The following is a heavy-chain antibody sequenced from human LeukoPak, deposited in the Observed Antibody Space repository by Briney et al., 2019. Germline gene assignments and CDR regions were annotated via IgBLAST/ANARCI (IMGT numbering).Heavy chain of an antibody. Sequence: GGSLRLSCATSGFTFSSYGMHWVRQAPGKGLEWVAVISYDGSTKYYADSVKGRFTISRDNSKNTLYLQMNSLRAEDTAVYYCGGGIAAAQRHWFDPWGQRTLVTVSS. CDR2: ISYDGSTK. J-gene: IGHJ5*02. CDR3: GGGIAAAQRHWFDP. V-gene: IGHV3-30*03. CDR1: GFTFSSYG. D-gene: IGHD6-13*01.